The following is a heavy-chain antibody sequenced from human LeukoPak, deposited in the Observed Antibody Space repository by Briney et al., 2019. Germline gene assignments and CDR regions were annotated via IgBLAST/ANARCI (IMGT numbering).Heavy chain of an antibody. V-gene: IGHV4-59*08. D-gene: IGHD4-23*01. CDR1: GGSISSYY. CDR2: IYYSGST. Sequence: SETLSLTCTVSGGSISSYYWSWIRQPPGKGLEWIGYIYYSGSTNYNPSLKSRVTISVDTSKNQFSLKLSSVTAADTAVYYCARATVVTGRDYFDYWGQGTLVTVSS. J-gene: IGHJ4*02. CDR3: ARATVVTGRDYFDY.